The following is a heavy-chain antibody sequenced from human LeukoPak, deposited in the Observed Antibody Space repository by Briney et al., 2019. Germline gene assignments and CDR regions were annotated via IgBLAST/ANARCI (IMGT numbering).Heavy chain of an antibody. D-gene: IGHD5-18*01. CDR2: IIPIFGTA. CDR1: GGTFSSYA. Sequence: SVKVSCKASGGTFSSYAISWVRQAPGQGLEWMGGIIPIFGTANYAQKFQGRVTITADESTSTAYMELSSLRSEDTAVYYCARGVRGYSYGYDYYGMDVWGQGTTVTVSS. V-gene: IGHV1-69*13. J-gene: IGHJ6*02. CDR3: ARGVRGYSYGYDYYGMDV.